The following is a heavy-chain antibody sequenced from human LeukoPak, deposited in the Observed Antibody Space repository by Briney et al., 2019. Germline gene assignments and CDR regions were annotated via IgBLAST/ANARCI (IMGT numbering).Heavy chain of an antibody. CDR2: IYYSGNT. V-gene: IGHV4-39*07. J-gene: IGHJ4*02. CDR1: GVSISSSNSY. D-gene: IGHD4-17*01. CDR3: ARKGGDYVGLGSVSFDY. Sequence: SETLSLTCTVSGVSISSSNSYWGWIRQPPGKGLEWIGSIYYSGNTYYNASLKSQVSISIDTSKNQFSLKLSSVTAADTAVYYCARKGGDYVGLGSVSFDYWGQGTLVTVSS.